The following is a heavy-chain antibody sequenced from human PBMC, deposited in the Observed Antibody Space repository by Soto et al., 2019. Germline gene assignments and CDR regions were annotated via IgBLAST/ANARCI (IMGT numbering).Heavy chain of an antibody. J-gene: IGHJ4*02. D-gene: IGHD6-6*01. CDR1: GGAFSSNAR. V-gene: IGHV4-4*02. Sequence: XATLTLTCADSGGAFSSNARWSCVRQPPVKRLEGHGVIYHSGSTNYNPSLKSRVTISVDKSKNQFSLKLSSVTAEDTAVYYCARGSSSPPLPIDYWGQGTPVAVSS. CDR3: ARGSSSPPLPIDY. CDR2: IYHSGST.